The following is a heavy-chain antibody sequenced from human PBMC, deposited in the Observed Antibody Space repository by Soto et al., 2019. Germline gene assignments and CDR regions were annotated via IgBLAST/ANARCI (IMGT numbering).Heavy chain of an antibody. Sequence: PSETLSLTCTVSGVSISSYYWSWIRQSPGKGLEWIASMYYSGSTKYNPSLKSRVTMSADTSKNQFSLRLSSVVAAGTAVYYCARDLTRENWFDPWGQGPLVTVSS. J-gene: IGHJ5*02. CDR3: ARDLTRENWFDP. D-gene: IGHD2-2*01. CDR2: MYYSGST. CDR1: GVSISSYY. V-gene: IGHV4-59*01.